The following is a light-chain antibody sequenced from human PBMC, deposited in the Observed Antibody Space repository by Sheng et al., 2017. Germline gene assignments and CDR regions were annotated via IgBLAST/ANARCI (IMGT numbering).Light chain of an antibody. CDR1: QSVSSSY. J-gene: IGKJ2*01. CDR3: QHRSK. Sequence: EIVLTQSPGTLSLSPGERATLSCRASQSVSSSYLAWYQQKPGQAPRVLIYDASNRATGIPARFSGSGSGTGFTLTISSLEPEDFAVYYCQHRSKFGQGTKLEI. CDR2: DAS. V-gene: IGKV3D-20*02.